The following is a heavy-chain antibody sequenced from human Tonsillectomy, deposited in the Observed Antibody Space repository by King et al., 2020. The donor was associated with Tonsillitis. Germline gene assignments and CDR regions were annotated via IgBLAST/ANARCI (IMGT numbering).Heavy chain of an antibody. Sequence: VQLVESGGVVVQPGGSLRLSCAASGFTFDDYAMHWVRQAPGKGLEWVSLISWDGGSTYYADSVKGRFTISRDNSKNSLYLKMNSLRAEDTALYYCAKEADSSGWIGNFDYWGQGTLVTVSS. CDR3: AKEADSSGWIGNFDY. D-gene: IGHD6-19*01. V-gene: IGHV3-43D*03. CDR1: GFTFDDYA. CDR2: ISWDGGST. J-gene: IGHJ4*02.